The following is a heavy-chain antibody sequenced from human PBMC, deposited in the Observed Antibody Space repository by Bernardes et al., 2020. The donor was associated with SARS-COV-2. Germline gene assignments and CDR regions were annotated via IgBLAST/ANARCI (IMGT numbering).Heavy chain of an antibody. CDR2: INGDGGST. D-gene: IGHD2-2*01. V-gene: IGHV3-23*01. CDR1: GFTFSSYA. CDR3: AKGVGYGRYCSSSSSSSCYFSHGHIDY. Sequence: GGSLRLSCAAAGFTFSSYAMNWVRQVPGKGLEWVSSINGDGGSTDYADSVKGRFTISRDNSKSTMYLQMNSLRAEDTAVYYCAKGVGYGRYCSSSSSSSCYFSHGHIDYWGQGTLVTVSS. J-gene: IGHJ4*02.